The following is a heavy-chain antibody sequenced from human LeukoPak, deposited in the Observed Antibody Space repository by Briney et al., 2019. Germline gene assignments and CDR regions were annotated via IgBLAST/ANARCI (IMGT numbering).Heavy chain of an antibody. V-gene: IGHV3-23*01. J-gene: IGHJ4*02. CDR2: ISGSGGST. D-gene: IGHD6-19*01. Sequence: GGSLRLSCAASGFTFDDYAMHWVRHAPGKGLEWVSAISGSGGSTYYADSVKGRFTISRDNSKNTLYLQMNSLRAEDTAVYYCAKLRGWYYFDYWGQGTLVTVSS. CDR1: GFTFDDYA. CDR3: AKLRGWYYFDY.